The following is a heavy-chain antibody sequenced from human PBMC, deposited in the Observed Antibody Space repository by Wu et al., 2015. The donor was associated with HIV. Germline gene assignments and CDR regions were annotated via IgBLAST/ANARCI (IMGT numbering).Heavy chain of an antibody. V-gene: IGHV1-2*02. CDR1: RYTFTGYY. CDR2: INPKSGGT. Sequence: QVQLVQSGAEVKKPGASVKVSCKASRYTFTGYYMHWVRQAPGQGLEWMGWINPKSGGTNYAQKFQGRVTMTRDTSINTAYMELSRLRSDDTAVYYCASGRRGASLWYFDSWGQGTLVTVSS. CDR3: ASGRRGASLWYFDS. D-gene: IGHD3-10*01. J-gene: IGHJ4*02.